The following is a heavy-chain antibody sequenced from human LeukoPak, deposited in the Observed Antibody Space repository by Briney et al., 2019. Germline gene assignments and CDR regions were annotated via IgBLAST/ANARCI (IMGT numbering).Heavy chain of an antibody. D-gene: IGHD3-10*01. Sequence: PGGALRLSCAASGFTFISYSMNWVRQAPGKGVEGVSYISSSRRTIYYADSVKGRFTISRESAKKSLYLQMNRLRAEDTAVYYCARDPGTPVDYCGQGTLVTVSS. J-gene: IGHJ4*02. CDR1: GFTFISYS. CDR2: ISSSRRTI. CDR3: ARDPGTPVDY. V-gene: IGHV3-48*01.